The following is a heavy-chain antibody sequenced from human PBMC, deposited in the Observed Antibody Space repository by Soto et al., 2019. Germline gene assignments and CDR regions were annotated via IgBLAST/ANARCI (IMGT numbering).Heavy chain of an antibody. CDR2: IYYSGST. D-gene: IGHD3-22*01. CDR1: GGCIRSYE. V-gene: IGHV4-59*01. J-gene: IGHJ5*02. CDR3: ARGTSVAYDSSVWWSDP. Sequence: SWSLALSCTLCGGCIRSYEWGWIRQPAGKGLEWIGYIYYSGSTNYNPSLKSRVTISVDTSKNQFSLKLSSVTAADTAVYSCARGTSVAYDSSVWWSDPWGQGTTVTVSS.